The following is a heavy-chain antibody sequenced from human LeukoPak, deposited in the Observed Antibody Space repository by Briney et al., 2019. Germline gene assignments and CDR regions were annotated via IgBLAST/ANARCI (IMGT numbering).Heavy chain of an antibody. D-gene: IGHD6-13*01. J-gene: IGHJ4*02. CDR2: IGTAGDT. CDR3: ARERVSGEQQLVLYY. CDR1: GFTFSTYD. Sequence: GGSLRLSCAASGFTFSTYDMHWVRQATGKGLEWVSTIGTAGDTYYPGSVKGRFTISRENAKNSLYLQMNSLRAGDTAVYYCARERVSGEQQLVLYYWGQGTLVTVSS. V-gene: IGHV3-13*01.